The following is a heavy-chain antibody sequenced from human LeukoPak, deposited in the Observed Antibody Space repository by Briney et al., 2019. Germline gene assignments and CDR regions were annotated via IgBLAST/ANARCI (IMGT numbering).Heavy chain of an antibody. Sequence: GGSLRLSCAASGFTFSSYEMNWVRQAPGKGLEWVSYISSSGSTIYYADSVKGRFTISRHNSKNTLYLQMNSLRAEDTAVYYCARGGQGSSFDYYYYGMDVWGQGTTVTVSS. CDR3: ARGGQGSSFDYYYYGMDV. CDR2: ISSSGSTI. D-gene: IGHD2-15*01. J-gene: IGHJ6*02. CDR1: GFTFSSYE. V-gene: IGHV3-48*03.